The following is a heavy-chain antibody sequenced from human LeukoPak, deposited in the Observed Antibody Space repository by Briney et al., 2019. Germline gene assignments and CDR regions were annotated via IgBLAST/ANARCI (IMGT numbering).Heavy chain of an antibody. Sequence: GGSLRLSCAASGFTFSSYAMSWVRQAPGKGLEWVSAISGSGGSPYYADPVKGRFTISRDNSKNTLYLQMNSLRAEDTAVYYCAKVGGDGYYYDSSGYPDYWGQGTLVTVSS. V-gene: IGHV3-23*01. CDR1: GFTFSSYA. D-gene: IGHD3-22*01. J-gene: IGHJ4*02. CDR3: AKVGGDGYYYDSSGYPDY. CDR2: ISGSGGSP.